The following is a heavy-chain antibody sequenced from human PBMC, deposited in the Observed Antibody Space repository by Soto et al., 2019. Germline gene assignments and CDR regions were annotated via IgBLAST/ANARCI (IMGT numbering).Heavy chain of an antibody. J-gene: IGHJ4*02. V-gene: IGHV4-59*08. D-gene: IGHD4-17*01. CDR2: IYYSGSA. CDR1: GGSISSYY. Sequence: QVQLQESGPGLVGPSETLSLTCTVSGGSISSYYWSWIRQPPGKGLEWIGYIYYSGSANYNPSLKSRVTISVDTSKNQFSLKLSSATAADTAVYYCARNYGGNVDYWGQGTLVTVSS. CDR3: ARNYGGNVDY.